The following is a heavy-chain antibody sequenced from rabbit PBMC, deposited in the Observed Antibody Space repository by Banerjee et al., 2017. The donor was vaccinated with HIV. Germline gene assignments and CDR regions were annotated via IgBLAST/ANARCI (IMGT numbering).Heavy chain of an antibody. Sequence: QEQLEESGGDLVKPEGSLTLTCTASGFSFSYKYVMCWVRQAPGKGLEWIACINTSSGNAVYASWAKGRFTISKSSSTTVTLQGPSLTAADTATYFCARDLAGAIGWNFNLWGQGTLVTVS. J-gene: IGHJ4*01. V-gene: IGHV1S45*01. CDR3: ARDLAGAIGWNFNL. CDR2: INTSSGNA. CDR1: GFSFSYKYV. D-gene: IGHD4-1*01.